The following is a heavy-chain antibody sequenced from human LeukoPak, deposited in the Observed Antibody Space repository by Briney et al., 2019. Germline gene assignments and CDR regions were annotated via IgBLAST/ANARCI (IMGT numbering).Heavy chain of an antibody. V-gene: IGHV3-7*03. J-gene: IGHJ4*02. CDR2: IKPDGTTK. CDR1: GFPFSSYS. D-gene: IGHD6-13*01. CDR3: ARSIPYGTTWYGRSDY. Sequence: GGSLRLSCAASGFPFSSYSMTWVRKAPGKGLEWVANIKPDGTTKFYVDSVKGRFTISRDNALNSLYLQMNSLRAEDTAIYYCARSIPYGTTWYGRSDYWGQGTLVTVSS.